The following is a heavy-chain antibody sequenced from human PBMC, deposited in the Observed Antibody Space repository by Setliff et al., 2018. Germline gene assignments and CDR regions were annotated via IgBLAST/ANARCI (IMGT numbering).Heavy chain of an antibody. V-gene: IGHV4-61*02. Sequence: PSETLSLTCTVSGGAISSGHYYWNWIRQPAGKGLEWIGRIYPSGGTNYNPSLKGRVTISVDTSRNQFSLNLTAVTAADTALYFGARDNPILGATDYWGQGALVTVSS. D-gene: IGHD1-26*01. CDR3: ARDNPILGATDY. CDR1: GGAISSGHYY. CDR2: IYPSGGT. J-gene: IGHJ4*02.